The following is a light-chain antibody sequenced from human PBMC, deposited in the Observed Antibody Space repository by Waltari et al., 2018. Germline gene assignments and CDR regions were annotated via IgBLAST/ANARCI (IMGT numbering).Light chain of an antibody. CDR3: QQGYTFPCT. V-gene: IGKV1-39*01. CDR2: SAS. Sequence: IQLIQSPSPLSAPVGDRATLTCRASQNINKYLNWYQQEAGKSPKLLIFSASNLQTGVPSRFSGSGSGTDFTLTISSLQPEDFATYYCQQGYTFPCTFGQGTKLEIK. J-gene: IGKJ2*02. CDR1: QNINKY.